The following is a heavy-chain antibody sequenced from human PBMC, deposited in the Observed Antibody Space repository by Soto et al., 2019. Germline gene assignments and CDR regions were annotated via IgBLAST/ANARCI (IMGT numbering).Heavy chain of an antibody. Sequence: GGSLRLSCAASGFTFSIYGMHWVRQAPGKGLEWVAVIWYDGSNKYYADSVKGRFTISRDNSKNTLYLQMNSLRAEDTAVYYCARGIAVAGTSVSFRYFDYWGQGTLVTVSS. CDR3: ARGIAVAGTSVSFRYFDY. CDR1: GFTFSIYG. J-gene: IGHJ4*02. V-gene: IGHV3-33*01. CDR2: IWYDGSNK. D-gene: IGHD6-19*01.